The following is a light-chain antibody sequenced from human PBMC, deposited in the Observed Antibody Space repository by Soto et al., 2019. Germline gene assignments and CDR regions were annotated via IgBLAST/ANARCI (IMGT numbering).Light chain of an antibody. CDR1: QSVRSNF. Sequence: EIVLTQSPGTLSLSPGERATFSCRASQSVRSNFLAWYQQKPGQAPRLLIYGASNRATGIPDRFSGSGSGTDFTLTISSLEPEDFAMYYCQRYDGFRTFGQGTKVEI. J-gene: IGKJ1*01. V-gene: IGKV3-20*01. CDR2: GAS. CDR3: QRYDGFRT.